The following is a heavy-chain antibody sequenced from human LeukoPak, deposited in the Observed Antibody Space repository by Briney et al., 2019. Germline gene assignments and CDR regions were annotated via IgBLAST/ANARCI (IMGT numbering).Heavy chain of an antibody. Sequence: PSETLSLTCAVYGGSFSGYYWSWIRQPPGKGLEWIGEINHSGSTNYNPSLKSRVTISVDTSKNQFSLKLSSVTAADTAVYYCARRGNPGGESSSDPRNFNWFDPWGQGTLVTVSS. CDR2: INHSGST. CDR3: ARRGNPGGESSSDPRNFNWFDP. CDR1: GGSFSGYY. J-gene: IGHJ5*02. V-gene: IGHV4-34*01. D-gene: IGHD6-6*01.